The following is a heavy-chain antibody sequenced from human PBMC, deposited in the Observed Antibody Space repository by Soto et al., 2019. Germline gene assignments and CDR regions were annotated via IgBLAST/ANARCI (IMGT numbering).Heavy chain of an antibody. CDR3: ARVWLSTGDYVDYFDY. Sequence: SETLSLTCTVSGGSIRGYYWTWIRQPPGKGLEWIAYIYYGGTTDSNPSLKSRVTMSVDTSKNQVSLNLSSVTAADTAVYFCARVWLSTGDYVDYFDYWGQGTPVTV. J-gene: IGHJ4*02. CDR1: GGSIRGYY. D-gene: IGHD3-22*01. CDR2: IYYGGTT. V-gene: IGHV4-59*01.